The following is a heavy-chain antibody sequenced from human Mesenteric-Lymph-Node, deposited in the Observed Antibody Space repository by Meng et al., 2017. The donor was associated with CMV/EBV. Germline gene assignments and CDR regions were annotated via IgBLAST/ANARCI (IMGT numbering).Heavy chain of an antibody. CDR2: INSDGSST. CDR1: GFTFSSYW. D-gene: IGHD6-6*01. J-gene: IGHJ6*02. CDR3: ARDGLHSSSHYYYYYGMDV. V-gene: IGHV3-74*01. Sequence: GGSLRLSCAASGFTFSSYWMHWVRQAPGKGLVWVSRINSDGSSTSYADSVKGRFTISRDNAKNTLYLQMNSLRVEDAAVYYCARDGLHSSSHYYYYYGMDVWGQGTTVTVSS.